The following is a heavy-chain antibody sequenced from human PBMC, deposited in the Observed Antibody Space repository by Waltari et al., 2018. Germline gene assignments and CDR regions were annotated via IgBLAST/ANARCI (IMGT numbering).Heavy chain of an antibody. Sequence: EVQVLESGGGLVQPGGSLRLSCAASGFTFSAYAMTWVRQAPGEGLEWVSGIDASGAYTYYADSVKGRFTISRDNSKSTVDLQMNSLRDDDTAIYYCGKTRGGYARGIDYWGQGTLVTVSS. CDR2: IDASGAYT. CDR1: GFTFSAYA. J-gene: IGHJ4*02. CDR3: GKTRGGYARGIDY. V-gene: IGHV3-23*01. D-gene: IGHD5-12*01.